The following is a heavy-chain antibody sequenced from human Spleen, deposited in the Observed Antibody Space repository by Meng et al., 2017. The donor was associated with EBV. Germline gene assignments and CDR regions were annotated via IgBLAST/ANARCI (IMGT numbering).Heavy chain of an antibody. CDR1: GYTFTNYH. CDR3: ASLGVYGSGSFGIDC. J-gene: IGHJ4*02. V-gene: IGHV1-46*01. D-gene: IGHD3-10*01. Sequence: QVEWVQAGAEVRKPGASVKVSCQASGYTFTNYHIHWVRQAPGQGLEWMGMINPSDGSTNYAQNFQGRVTMTRDTSKSTVYLELSSLGFEDTAVYYCASLGVYGSGSFGIDCWGQGTLVTVSS. CDR2: INPSDGST.